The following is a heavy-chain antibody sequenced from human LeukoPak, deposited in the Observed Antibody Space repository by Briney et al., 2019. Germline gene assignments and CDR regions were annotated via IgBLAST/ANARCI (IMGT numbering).Heavy chain of an antibody. CDR3: ARGLLDDYTHPAAFDI. CDR2: IYYSGST. V-gene: IGHV4-61*01. D-gene: IGHD5-24*01. CDR1: GYSISSGYY. J-gene: IGHJ3*02. Sequence: SETLSLTCAVSGYSISSGYYWSWIRQPPGKGLEWIGYIYYSGSTNYNPSLKSRVTISVDTSKNQFSLKLSSVTAADTAVYYCARGLLDDYTHPAAFDIWGQGTMVTVSS.